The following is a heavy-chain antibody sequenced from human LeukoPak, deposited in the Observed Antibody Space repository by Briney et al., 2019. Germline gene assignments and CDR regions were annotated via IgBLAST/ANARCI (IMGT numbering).Heavy chain of an antibody. CDR2: ISSSSSTI. V-gene: IGHV3-48*01. Sequence: PGGSLRLSCAASGFIFRNYGMNWVRQAPGKGLEWISYISSSSSTIYYADFAKGRSTISRDNARNSLYLQMNSLRADDTAVYYCASGISGAKGDYWGQGTLVTVSS. CDR3: ASGISGAKGDY. D-gene: IGHD1-26*01. J-gene: IGHJ4*02. CDR1: GFIFRNYG.